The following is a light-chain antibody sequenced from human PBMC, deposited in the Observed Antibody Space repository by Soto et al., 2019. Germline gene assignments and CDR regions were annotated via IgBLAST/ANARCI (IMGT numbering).Light chain of an antibody. CDR2: VVS. CDR1: SSDVGGYNY. Sequence: QPVLTQPPSASGSPGQSVTISCTGTSSDVGGYNYVSWYQQHPGKAPRLMIYVVSKRPSGVPDRFSGSKSGNTASMTVSGLQAEDEADYYCSSYAGSNNFVVFGGGTKLTVL. J-gene: IGLJ2*01. V-gene: IGLV2-8*01. CDR3: SSYAGSNNFVV.